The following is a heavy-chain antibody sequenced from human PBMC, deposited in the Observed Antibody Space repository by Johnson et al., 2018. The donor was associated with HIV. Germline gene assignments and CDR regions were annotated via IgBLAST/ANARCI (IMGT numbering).Heavy chain of an antibody. CDR1: GFTFSGYY. V-gene: IGHV3-11*01. J-gene: IGHJ3*02. D-gene: IGHD3-22*01. CDR3: ARDRRNYDDSSGYPDYDAFDI. Sequence: QVQLVESGGGLIQPGGSLRLSCAASGFTFSGYYMSWIRQAPGKGLECLSYISSSGYSIYYTDSVKGRFTISRDNAKNSLYLQMNSLRAEDTALYYCARDRRNYDDSSGYPDYDAFDIWGQGTMVTVSS. CDR2: ISSSGYSI.